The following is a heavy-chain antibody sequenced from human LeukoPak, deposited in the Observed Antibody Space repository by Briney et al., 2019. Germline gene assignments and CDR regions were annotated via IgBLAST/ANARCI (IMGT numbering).Heavy chain of an antibody. CDR2: IYYSGST. CDR3: ARGMGIAVAGPYFDY. V-gene: IGHV4-59*01. Sequence: SETLSLTCNVSGGSISSYYWSWIRQPPGKGLEWIGYIYYSGSTNYNPSLKSRVTISVDTSKNQFSLKLSSVTAADTAVYYCARGMGIAVAGPYFDYWGQGTLVTVSS. D-gene: IGHD6-19*01. J-gene: IGHJ4*02. CDR1: GGSISSYY.